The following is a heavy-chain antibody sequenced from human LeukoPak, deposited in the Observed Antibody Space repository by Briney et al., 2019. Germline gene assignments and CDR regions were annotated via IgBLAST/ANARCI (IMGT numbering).Heavy chain of an antibody. D-gene: IGHD7-27*01. CDR2: IGNTET. V-gene: IGHV3-23*01. Sequence: GESLGLSCVASGFTFDTFAMSWVRLAPGKGLEWVSGIGNTETYYADSVKGRFTISRDNSKSTIYLHMNNLRAEDTALYYCARDGQAFNSNWDYFEYWGQGTPVTVSS. CDR1: GFTFDTFA. CDR3: ARDGQAFNSNWDYFEY. J-gene: IGHJ4*02.